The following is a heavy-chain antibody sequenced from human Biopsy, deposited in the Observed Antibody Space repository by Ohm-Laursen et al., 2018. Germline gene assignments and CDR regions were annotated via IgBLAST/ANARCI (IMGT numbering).Heavy chain of an antibody. D-gene: IGHD1-7*01. CDR3: VRDGNYRLGK. J-gene: IGHJ4*02. CDR2: ISFDGSDQ. V-gene: IGHV3-30*03. Sequence: SLRLSCAASGFIFSDYGMHWVRQATGKGLEWVAVISFDGSDQKYADSVRGRFTLSRDNEKNTLDLQMNGLTVEDTAVYYCVRDGNYRLGKWGQGTLVTVSS. CDR1: GFIFSDYG.